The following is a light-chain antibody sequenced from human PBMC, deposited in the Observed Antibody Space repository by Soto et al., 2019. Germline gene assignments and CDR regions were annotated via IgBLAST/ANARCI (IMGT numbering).Light chain of an antibody. CDR3: QQSYSSPPT. CDR1: QSVSSSY. Sequence: DIVLPQSPVTLSLSPGERAPLSCRASQSVSSSYLAWYQQKPGQAPRLLIYGASSRATGIPDRFSGSRSGPDFTLTISSLQPEDFATYYCQQSYSSPPTFGQGTKVDIK. J-gene: IGKJ1*01. V-gene: IGKV3-20*01. CDR2: GAS.